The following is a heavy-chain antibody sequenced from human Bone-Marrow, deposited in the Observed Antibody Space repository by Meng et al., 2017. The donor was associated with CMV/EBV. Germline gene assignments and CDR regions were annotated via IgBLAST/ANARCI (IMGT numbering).Heavy chain of an antibody. J-gene: IGHJ4*02. CDR1: GYTFTGYY. Sequence: ASVKVSCKASGYTFTGYYMHWVRQAPGQGLEWMGWINPNSGGTKYAQKFQGRVTMTRDTSISTAYLELSGLRFDDTAVYYCARDLANSGRYFDYWGQGSLVTVSS. D-gene: IGHD1-1*01. V-gene: IGHV1-2*02. CDR2: INPNSGGT. CDR3: ARDLANSGRYFDY.